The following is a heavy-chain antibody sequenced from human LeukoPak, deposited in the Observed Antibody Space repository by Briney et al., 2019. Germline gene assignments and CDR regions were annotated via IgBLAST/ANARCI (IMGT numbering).Heavy chain of an antibody. J-gene: IGHJ4*02. CDR1: GFTFSYYA. D-gene: IGHD6-13*01. Sequence: PGRSLRLSCAASGFTFSYYAVHWVRQAPGKGLEWVSYISSSGSTIYYADSVKGRFTISRANAKNSLYLQMNSLRAEDTAVYYCARVADSSSWYDYWGQGTLVTVSS. V-gene: IGHV3-48*03. CDR2: ISSSGSTI. CDR3: ARVADSSSWYDY.